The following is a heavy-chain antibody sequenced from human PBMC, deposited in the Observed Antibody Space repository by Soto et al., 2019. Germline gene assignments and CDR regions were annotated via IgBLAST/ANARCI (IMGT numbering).Heavy chain of an antibody. Sequence: SETLSLTCTVTGGTISGYYWTWIRQSAGGGLEWIGRIYSSGSTNYNPSLKSRVTISLDTSMNHFSLRLSSVTAADTAVYYCARGQRFSDWFDPWGQGTLVTVSS. V-gene: IGHV4-4*07. D-gene: IGHD3-3*01. CDR3: ARGQRFSDWFDP. CDR1: GGTISGYY. J-gene: IGHJ5*02. CDR2: IYSSGST.